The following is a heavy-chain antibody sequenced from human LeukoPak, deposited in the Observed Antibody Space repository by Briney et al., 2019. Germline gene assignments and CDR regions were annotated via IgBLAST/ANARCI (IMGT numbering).Heavy chain of an antibody. CDR1: GYTFTGYY. CDR3: ASFNSSDFDY. V-gene: IGHV1-2*02. D-gene: IGHD6-19*01. J-gene: IGHJ4*02. Sequence: ASVKVSCKASGYTFTGYYMHWVRQAPGQGREWMGWINPNSGGTNYAQTFQGRVTMTRDTSISTDYIELSRLRSVETAVYHCASFNSSDFDYWGQGTLVTVSS. CDR2: INPNSGGT.